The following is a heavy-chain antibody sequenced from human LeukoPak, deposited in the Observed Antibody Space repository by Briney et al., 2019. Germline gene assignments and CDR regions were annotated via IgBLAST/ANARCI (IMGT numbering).Heavy chain of an antibody. J-gene: IGHJ6*02. Sequence: GGSLRLSCEASGFTFSGYGFHWVRQAPGKGLEWVAVISYDGSNKYYADSVKGRFTISRDNSKNTLYLQMNSLRAEDTAVYYCAKAPEVEYGMDVRGQGTTVTVSS. V-gene: IGHV3-30*18. CDR3: AKAPEVEYGMDV. D-gene: IGHD1-14*01. CDR1: GFTFSGYG. CDR2: ISYDGSNK.